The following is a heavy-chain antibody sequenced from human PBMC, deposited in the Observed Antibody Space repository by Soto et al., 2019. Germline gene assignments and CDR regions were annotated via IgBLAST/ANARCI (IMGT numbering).Heavy chain of an antibody. J-gene: IGHJ4*02. Sequence: XETLSLTCAVSGCSISSSNWWSWVRQPPVKGLEWIGEIYHSGSTNYNPSLKSRVTISVDKSKNQFSLKLSSVTAADTAVYYCARARNTGIVGAVFFDYWGQGTLVTVSS. D-gene: IGHD1-26*01. CDR2: IYHSGST. V-gene: IGHV4-4*02. CDR1: GCSISSSNW. CDR3: ARARNTGIVGAVFFDY.